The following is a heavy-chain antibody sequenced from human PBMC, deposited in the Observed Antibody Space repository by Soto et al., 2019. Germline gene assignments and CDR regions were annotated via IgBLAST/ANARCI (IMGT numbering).Heavy chain of an antibody. D-gene: IGHD3-22*01. CDR1: GFTFSNAW. J-gene: IGHJ4*02. Sequence: GVSLILSCAASGFTFSNAWMSWIRQAPGKGLEWVGRIKSKTDGGTTDYAAPVKGRFTISRDDSKNTLYLQMNSLKAEDTAVYYCAKDSSGYPGGYFDYWGQGT. V-gene: IGHV3-15*01. CDR3: AKDSSGYPGGYFDY. CDR2: IKSKTDGGTT.